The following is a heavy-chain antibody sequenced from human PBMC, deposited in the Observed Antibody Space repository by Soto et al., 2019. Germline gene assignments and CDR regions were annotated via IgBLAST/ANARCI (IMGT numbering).Heavy chain of an antibody. V-gene: IGHV4-30-2*06. CDR2: IYHSGST. D-gene: IGHD2-2*01. CDR3: ARAGSTGLV. J-gene: IGHJ6*02. Sequence: PPETLRLTCAVPGGSISSSGYSGNWIRQSPGKGLEWIGYIYHSGSTFYNPSLKSRVTISVDRSKNQFSLQLNSVTAADTAVYYCARAGSTGLVWGQGPTVTLSS. CDR1: GGSISSSGYS.